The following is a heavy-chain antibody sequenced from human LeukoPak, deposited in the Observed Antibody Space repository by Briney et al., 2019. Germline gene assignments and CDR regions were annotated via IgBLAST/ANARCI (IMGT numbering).Heavy chain of an antibody. Sequence: GGSLRLSCLDSGLTLSNYGMNWVRQAPGKGLEWLSYISASGRTTYYADSVKGRFSMSRDNANNSVFLEMNSLRVDDTALYYCARDLEEDWGQGTLVTVSS. CDR1: GLTLSNYG. CDR2: ISASGRTT. J-gene: IGHJ4*02. CDR3: ARDLEED. V-gene: IGHV3-48*04.